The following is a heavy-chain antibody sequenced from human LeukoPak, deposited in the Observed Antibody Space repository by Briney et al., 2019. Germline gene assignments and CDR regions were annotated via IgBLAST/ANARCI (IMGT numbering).Heavy chain of an antibody. CDR2: ISGSGGST. CDR1: GFTFSSYA. D-gene: IGHD3-16*01. CDR3: AKAEGGIIEYDY. V-gene: IGHV3-23*01. J-gene: IGHJ4*02. Sequence: PGGSLRLSCAASGFTFSSYAMSWVRQAPGKGLEWVSAISGSGGSTYYADSVKGRFTISRDNPKNTLYLQMNSLRAEDTAVYYCAKAEGGIIEYDYWGQGTLVTVSS.